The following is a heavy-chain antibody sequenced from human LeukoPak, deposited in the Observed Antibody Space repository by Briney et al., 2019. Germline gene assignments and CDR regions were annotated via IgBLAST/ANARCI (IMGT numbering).Heavy chain of an antibody. J-gene: IGHJ5*02. CDR3: AREGPTVTTPSWFDP. CDR2: INPNSGGT. D-gene: IGHD4-17*01. V-gene: IGHV1-2*02. CDR1: GYTFTGYY. Sequence: GASVKVSCKASGYTFTGYYMHWVRQAPGQGLEWMGWINPNSGGTNYAQKFQGRVTMTRDTSISTAYMELSRLRSDDTAVYYCAREGPTVTTPSWFDPWGQGTLVTVSS.